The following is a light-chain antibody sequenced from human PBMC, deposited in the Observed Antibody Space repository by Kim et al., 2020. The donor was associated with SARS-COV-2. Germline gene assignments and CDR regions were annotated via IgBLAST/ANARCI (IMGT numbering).Light chain of an antibody. CDR1: SLRSYY. Sequence: ALVQTVRIKCQGYSLRSYYASWYQQKPGRAPVLVIYGKNNRPSGIPDRFSGSSSGNTASLTITGAQAEDEADYYCNSRDSSGNHYVFGTGTKVTVL. CDR3: NSRDSSGNHYV. J-gene: IGLJ1*01. V-gene: IGLV3-19*01. CDR2: GKN.